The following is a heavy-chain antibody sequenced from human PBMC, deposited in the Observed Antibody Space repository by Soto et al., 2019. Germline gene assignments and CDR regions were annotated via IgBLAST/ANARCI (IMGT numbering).Heavy chain of an antibody. CDR1: GYSFTSYW. CDR2: IDPSDSYT. CDR3: AGAASYFYYGMDV. V-gene: IGHV5-10-1*01. J-gene: IGHJ6*02. D-gene: IGHD6-25*01. Sequence: GESLKISCKGSGYSFTSYWISWVRQMPGKGLEWMGRIDPSDSYTNYSPFFQGHVTISADQSISTAYLQWSSLKASDTAMYYCAGAASYFYYGMDVWGQGTTVTVSS.